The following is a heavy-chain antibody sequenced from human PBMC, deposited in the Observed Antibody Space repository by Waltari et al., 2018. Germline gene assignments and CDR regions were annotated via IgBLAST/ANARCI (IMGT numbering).Heavy chain of an antibody. Sequence: EVQLVQSGAEVKKPGATVKISCKVSGYTFTDYYMHWVPQAPGKGLEWMGLVDPEDGETIYAETFQGRVTITADTSTDTAYMELSSLRSEDTAVYYCATVGGTTSHPEGSLDYWGQGTLVTVSS. CDR2: VDPEDGET. J-gene: IGHJ4*02. CDR1: GYTFTDYY. CDR3: ATVGGTTSHPEGSLDY. D-gene: IGHD1-7*01. V-gene: IGHV1-69-2*01.